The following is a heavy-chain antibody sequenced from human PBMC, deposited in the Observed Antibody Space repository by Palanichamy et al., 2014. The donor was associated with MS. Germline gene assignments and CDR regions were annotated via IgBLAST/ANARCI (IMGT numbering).Heavy chain of an antibody. CDR3: AKGVGSETLGGCDY. V-gene: IGHV3-23*01. J-gene: IGHJ4*02. Sequence: VRQTPGKGLEWVSGISGSGGYTYSAGSVKGRSTISRDNSKNTLYLQMNSLRVDDTAVYYCAKGVGSETLGGCDYWGQGTLVTVSS. CDR2: ISGSGGYT. D-gene: IGHD6-19*01.